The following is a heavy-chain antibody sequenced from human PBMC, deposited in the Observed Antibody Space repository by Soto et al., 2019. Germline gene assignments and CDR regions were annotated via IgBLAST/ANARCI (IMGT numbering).Heavy chain of an antibody. CDR2: IRNRPNSYTT. CDR1: GFTFSDHY. J-gene: IGHJ4*02. V-gene: IGHV3-72*01. CDR3: VRDSGRGFYFDY. Sequence: VQLVESGGGLVQPGGSLRLSCAASGFTFSDHYMDWVRQAPGKGLEWVGRIRNRPNSYTTQYAASVKGRFAVLRDDSENLVYLQMNDLKTEDTAVYYCVRDSGRGFYFDYWCKGAQVTVSS. D-gene: IGHD3-10*01.